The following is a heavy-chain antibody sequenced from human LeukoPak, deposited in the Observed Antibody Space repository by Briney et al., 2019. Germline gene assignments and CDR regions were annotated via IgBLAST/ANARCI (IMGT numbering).Heavy chain of an antibody. CDR2: IYYSGST. CDR1: GGSISSGDYY. J-gene: IGHJ4*02. D-gene: IGHD3-16*02. V-gene: IGHV4-30-4*08. CDR3: PRTYDYVWGSYRYTFDY. Sequence: SQTLSLTCTVSGGSISSGDYYWSWIRQPPGKGLEWIGYIYYSGSTYYNPSLKSRVTISVDTSKNQFSLKLSSVTAADTAVYYCPRTYDYVWGSYRYTFDYWGQGTLVTVSS.